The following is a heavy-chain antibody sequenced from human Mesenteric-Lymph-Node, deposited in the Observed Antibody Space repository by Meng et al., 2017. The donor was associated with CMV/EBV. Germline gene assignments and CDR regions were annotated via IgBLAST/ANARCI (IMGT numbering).Heavy chain of an antibody. CDR3: ARLSGSSRPNFDY. D-gene: IGHD6-6*01. V-gene: IGHV4-39*01. CDR2: IYYSGST. Sequence: SETLSLTCTVSGGSISSSNYYWGWIRQPPGQGLEWIGSIYYSGSTYYNPSLKSRVTISVDTSKNQFSLKLNSVTAADTAVYYCARLSGSSRPNFDYWGQGILVTVSS. J-gene: IGHJ4*02. CDR1: GGSISSSNYY.